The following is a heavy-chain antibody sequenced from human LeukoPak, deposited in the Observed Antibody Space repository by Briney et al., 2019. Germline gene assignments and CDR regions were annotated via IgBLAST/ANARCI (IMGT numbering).Heavy chain of an antibody. Sequence: SETLSLTCTVSGVSISSYYWSWIRQPPGKGLEWIGYIYYSGSTNYNPSLKSRVTISVDTSKNQFSLKLSSVTAADTAVYYCARENSENAFDIWGQGTMVTVSS. CDR3: ARENSENAFDI. D-gene: IGHD4-23*01. CDR1: GVSISSYY. V-gene: IGHV4-59*01. CDR2: IYYSGST. J-gene: IGHJ3*02.